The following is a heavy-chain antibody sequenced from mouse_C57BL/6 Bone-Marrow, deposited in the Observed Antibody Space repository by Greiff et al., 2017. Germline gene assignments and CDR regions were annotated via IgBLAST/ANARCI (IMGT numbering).Heavy chain of an antibody. Sequence: VQLQQSGAELARPGASVKLSCKASGYTFTSYGISWVKQRTGQGLEWIGEIYPRSGNTYYNEKFKGKATLTADKSSSTAYMELRSLTSEDSAVYFCARSGIYDDYDVPFAYWGQGTLVTVSA. J-gene: IGHJ3*01. CDR1: GYTFTSYG. D-gene: IGHD2-4*01. CDR3: ARSGIYDDYDVPFAY. V-gene: IGHV1-81*01. CDR2: IYPRSGNT.